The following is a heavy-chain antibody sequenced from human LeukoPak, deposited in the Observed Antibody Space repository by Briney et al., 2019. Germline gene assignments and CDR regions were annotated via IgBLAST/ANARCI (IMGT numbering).Heavy chain of an antibody. J-gene: IGHJ3*02. Sequence: ASVKVSCKASGYTFTSYDSNWVRQAPGQGLEWMGWINPNSGGTNYAQKFQGRVTMTRDTSISTAYMELSRLRSDDTAVYYCARDQWPATGPFFDGAFDIWGQGTMVTVSS. V-gene: IGHV1-2*02. CDR1: GYTFTSYD. D-gene: IGHD3-9*01. CDR3: ARDQWPATGPFFDGAFDI. CDR2: INPNSGGT.